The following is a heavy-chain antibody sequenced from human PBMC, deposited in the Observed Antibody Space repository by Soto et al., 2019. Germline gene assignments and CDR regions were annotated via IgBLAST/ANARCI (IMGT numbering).Heavy chain of an antibody. J-gene: IGHJ3*02. CDR2: ISGSGGST. CDR1: GFTFSSYA. CDR3: ARESSREGAFDI. Sequence: EVQLLESGGGLVHPGGSLRLSCAASGFTFSSYAMSWVRQAPGKGLEWVSAISGSGGSTYYADSVKGRFTISRDNSKNTLYLQMNSLRAEDTAVYYCARESSREGAFDIWGQGTMVTVSS. D-gene: IGHD1-26*01. V-gene: IGHV3-23*01.